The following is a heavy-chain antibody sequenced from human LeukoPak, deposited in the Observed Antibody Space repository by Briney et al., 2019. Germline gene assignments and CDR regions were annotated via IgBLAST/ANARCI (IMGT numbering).Heavy chain of an antibody. CDR2: IYYSGST. V-gene: IGHV4-59*01. D-gene: IGHD6-13*01. CDR1: GGSISNYY. CDR3: ASGCIAAAGTPDY. Sequence: SETLSLTCTVSGGSISNYYWSWIRQPPGKGLEWIGYIYYSGSTNYNPSLKSRVTISVDTSKNQFSLKLSSVTAADTAVYYCASGCIAAAGTPDYWGQGTLVTVSS. J-gene: IGHJ4*02.